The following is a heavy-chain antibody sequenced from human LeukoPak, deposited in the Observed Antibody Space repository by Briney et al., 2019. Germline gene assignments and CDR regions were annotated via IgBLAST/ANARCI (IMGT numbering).Heavy chain of an antibody. Sequence: ASVNVSCKASGGTFSSYAISWVRQAPGQGLEWMGGIIPIFGTANYAQKFQGRVTITADKSTSTAYMELSSLRSEDTAVYYCASSSVGAFDYWGQGTLVTVSS. CDR3: ASSSVGAFDY. CDR2: IIPIFGTA. D-gene: IGHD1-26*01. J-gene: IGHJ4*02. CDR1: GGTFSSYA. V-gene: IGHV1-69*06.